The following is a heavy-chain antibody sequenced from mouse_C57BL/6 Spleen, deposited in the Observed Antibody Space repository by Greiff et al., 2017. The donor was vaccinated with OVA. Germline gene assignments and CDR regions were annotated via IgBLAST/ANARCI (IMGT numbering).Heavy chain of an antibody. CDR1: GFNIKDDY. J-gene: IGHJ2*01. V-gene: IGHV14-4*01. CDR3: TTVAYFDY. Sequence: DVKLQESGAELVRPGASVKLSCTASGFNIKDDYMHWVKQRPEQGLEWIGWIDPENGDTEFASKFQGKATITADTSSNTAYLQLSSLTSEDTAVYYCTTVAYFDYWGQGTTLTVSS. D-gene: IGHD1-1*02. CDR2: IDPENGDT.